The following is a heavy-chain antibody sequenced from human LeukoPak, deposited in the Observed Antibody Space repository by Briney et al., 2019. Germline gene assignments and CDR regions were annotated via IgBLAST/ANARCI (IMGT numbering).Heavy chain of an antibody. CDR1: GYTFTGYY. CDR3: ARTRYCTNGVCYTWFDP. CDR2: INPNSGGT. V-gene: IGHV1-2*02. Sequence: VASVKVSCKASGYTFTGYYMHWVRQAPGQGLEWTGWINPNSGGTNYAQKFQGRVTMTRDTSISTAYMELSRLRSDDTAVYYCARTRYCTNGVCYTWFDPWGQGTLVTVSS. D-gene: IGHD2-8*01. J-gene: IGHJ5*02.